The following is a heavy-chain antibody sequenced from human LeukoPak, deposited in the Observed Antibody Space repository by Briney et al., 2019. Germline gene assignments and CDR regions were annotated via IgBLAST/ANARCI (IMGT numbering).Heavy chain of an antibody. V-gene: IGHV4-39*01. Sequence: SETLSLTCTVSGGSISSSSYYWGWIRQPPGKGLEWIRSIYYSGSTYHNPSLKSRVTISVDTSKNQFSLKLSSVTAADTAVYYCARHVVNYDILTGYYITNSDYWGQGTLVTVSS. CDR2: IYYSGST. J-gene: IGHJ4*02. CDR1: GGSISSSSYY. D-gene: IGHD3-9*01. CDR3: ARHVVNYDILTGYYITNSDY.